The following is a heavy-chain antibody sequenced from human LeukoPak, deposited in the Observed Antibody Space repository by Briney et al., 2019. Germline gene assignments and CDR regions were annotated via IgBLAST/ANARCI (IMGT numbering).Heavy chain of an antibody. J-gene: IGHJ4*02. V-gene: IGHV1-2*02. CDR2: INPNSGGT. CDR1: GYTFTGYY. Sequence: ASVKVSCKASGYTFTGYYMHWVRQAPGQGLEWMGWINPNSGGTNYAQKFQGRVTMTRDTSISTAYMELSSLRSEDTAVYYCARGSSSSKPPFGYWGQGTLVTVSS. CDR3: ARGSSSSKPPFGY. D-gene: IGHD6-13*01.